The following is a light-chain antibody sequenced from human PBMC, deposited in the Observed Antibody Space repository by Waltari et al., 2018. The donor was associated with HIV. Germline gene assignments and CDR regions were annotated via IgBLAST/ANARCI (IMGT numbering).Light chain of an antibody. CDR2: DNN. V-gene: IGLV1-40*01. Sequence: QSVLTQPPSVSGAPGQRVTISCTGTSSNIGAGYDVHWYQQLPGTAPKLLSYDNNTRPSGVPDRFAGSKSGTSASLAITGLQAEDEADYFCQSYDSSLSGSVVFGGGTKLTVL. CDR3: QSYDSSLSGSVV. CDR1: SSNIGAGYD. J-gene: IGLJ2*01.